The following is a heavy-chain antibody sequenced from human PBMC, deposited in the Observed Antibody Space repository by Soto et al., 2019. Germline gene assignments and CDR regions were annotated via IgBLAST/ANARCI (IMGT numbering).Heavy chain of an antibody. V-gene: IGHV3-23*01. CDR3: ARALSEFIWVSYLRYYEY. CDR1: GFPFSNYA. Sequence: EVQILESGGGLVQPGGSLRLSCAASGFPFSNYAMAWVRQAPGKGLECVSAISGTTGHAFYADSVKDRFTISGDPSKNKLYLQMDSRRAEDTAVYHCARALSEFIWVSYLRYYEYWGQGTLVTVSS. J-gene: IGHJ4*02. CDR2: ISGTTGHA. D-gene: IGHD3-16*01.